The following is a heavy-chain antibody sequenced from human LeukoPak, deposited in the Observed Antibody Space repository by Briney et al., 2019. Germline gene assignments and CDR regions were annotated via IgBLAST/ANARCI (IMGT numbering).Heavy chain of an antibody. D-gene: IGHD6-19*01. CDR2: ISSSGSTI. CDR1: GFTFSSYE. CDR3: ARGEGSGWYADY. J-gene: IGHJ4*02. Sequence: GGSLRLSCAASGFTFSSYEMNWVRQAPGKGLEWVSYISSSGSTIYYADSVKGRFTISRDNAKNSLYLQMNSLRAEDTAVYYCARGEGSGWYADYWGQGTLVTVSS. V-gene: IGHV3-48*03.